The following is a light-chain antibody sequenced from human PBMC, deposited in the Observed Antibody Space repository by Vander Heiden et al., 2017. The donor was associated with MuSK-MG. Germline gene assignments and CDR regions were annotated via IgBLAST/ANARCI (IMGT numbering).Light chain of an antibody. CDR3: QQHYSTRT. V-gene: IGKV4-1*01. J-gene: IGKJ1*01. Sequence: DVVMTQSPDSLAVSLGERATISCKSSQSVLYSSNTQNYWAWYRQKPGQPPKLLISWAATRESGVPDRFSGSGSATDFTLTISSLQAEDVAVDYCQQHYSTRTFGRGTKVEIK. CDR2: WAA. CDR1: QSVLYSSNTQNY.